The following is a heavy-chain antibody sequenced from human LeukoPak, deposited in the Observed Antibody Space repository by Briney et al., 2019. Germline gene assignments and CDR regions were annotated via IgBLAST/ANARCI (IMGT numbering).Heavy chain of an antibody. Sequence: KTGVSLRLSCAASGFTFSSYSMNWVRQAPGKGLEWVSSISSSSSYIYYVDSVKGRFTISRDNAKNSLYLQMNSLRAEDTAVYYCARFRVVTAIVWGQGTLVTVSS. D-gene: IGHD2-21*02. CDR2: ISSSSSYI. CDR3: ARFRVVTAIV. J-gene: IGHJ4*02. V-gene: IGHV3-21*01. CDR1: GFTFSSYS.